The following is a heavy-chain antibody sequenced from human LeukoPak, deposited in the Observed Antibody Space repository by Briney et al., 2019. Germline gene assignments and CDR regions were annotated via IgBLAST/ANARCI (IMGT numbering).Heavy chain of an antibody. CDR1: GGSISSYY. J-gene: IGHJ3*02. CDR2: IYYSGST. Sequence: PSETLSLTCTVSGGSISSYYWSWVRQPPGKGLEGVGYIYYSGSTNYNPSLKSRVTISVDTSKNQFSLKLSSVTAADTAVYYCARENSRDGYNLDAFDIWGQGTMVTVSS. V-gene: IGHV4-59*01. CDR3: ARENSRDGYNLDAFDI. D-gene: IGHD5-24*01.